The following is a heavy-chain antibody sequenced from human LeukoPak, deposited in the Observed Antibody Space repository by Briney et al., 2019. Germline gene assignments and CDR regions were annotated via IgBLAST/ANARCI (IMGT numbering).Heavy chain of an antibody. Sequence: GGSLRLSCAASGFTFSTYVMSWVRQAPGKGLEWVSGISGSGGNTYYADSVKGRFTISRDNSKNTLYLQMNNLRAEDTAVYYCAKGHTDSPEDRITIFGVVIRPSHHWGQGTLVTVSS. V-gene: IGHV3-23*01. CDR2: ISGSGGNT. D-gene: IGHD3-3*01. J-gene: IGHJ4*02. CDR1: GFTFSTYV. CDR3: AKGHTDSPEDRITIFGVVIRPSHH.